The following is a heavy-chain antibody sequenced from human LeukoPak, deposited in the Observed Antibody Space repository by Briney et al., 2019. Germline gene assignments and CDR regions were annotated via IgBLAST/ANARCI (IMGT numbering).Heavy chain of an antibody. CDR2: ISAYNGNT. CDR1: GYTFTSYG. CDR3: ARDFAAAGTISFDI. J-gene: IGHJ3*02. V-gene: IGHV1-18*01. D-gene: IGHD6-13*01. Sequence: ASVKVSCKASGYTFTSYGISWVRQAPGQGLEWMGWISAYNGNTNYAQKFQGRVTMTRDTSTSTVYMELSSLRSEDTAVYYCARDFAAAGTISFDIWGQGTMVTVSS.